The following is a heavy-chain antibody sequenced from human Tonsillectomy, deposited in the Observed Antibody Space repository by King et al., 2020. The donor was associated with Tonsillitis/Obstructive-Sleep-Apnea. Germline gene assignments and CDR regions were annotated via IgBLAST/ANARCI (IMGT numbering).Heavy chain of an antibody. V-gene: IGHV3-13*04. CDR3: AREADYYYMDV. Sequence: VQLVESGGGLVQPGGSLRLSCAASEFTFSSYDMHWVRQPTGKGLEWVSAIGTAGDTYYPGSVKGRFTISRENAKNSLYLQMDSLRVGDTAVYYCAREADYYYMDVWGKGTTVTVSS. CDR2: IGTAGDT. J-gene: IGHJ6*03. CDR1: EFTFSSYD.